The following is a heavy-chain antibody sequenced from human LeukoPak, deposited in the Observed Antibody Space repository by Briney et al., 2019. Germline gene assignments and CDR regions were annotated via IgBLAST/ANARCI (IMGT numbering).Heavy chain of an antibody. CDR3: AKGIQQWSSYMDV. CDR2: INSDGSTT. CDR1: GFTFRSSW. J-gene: IGHJ6*03. V-gene: IGHV3-74*01. Sequence: GGSLRLSCAASGFTFRSSWIHWVRQVPGKGLVWVSRINSDGSTTNYADSVKGRFTISRDNAKNTLYLQMNSLRGEDTAVYYCAKGIQQWSSYMDVWGKGTTVTVSS. D-gene: IGHD5-18*01.